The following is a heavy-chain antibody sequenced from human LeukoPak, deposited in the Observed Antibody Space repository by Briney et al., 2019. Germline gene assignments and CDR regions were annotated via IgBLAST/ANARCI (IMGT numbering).Heavy chain of an antibody. D-gene: IGHD3-10*01. J-gene: IGHJ4*02. V-gene: IGHV1-2*02. CDR3: ARDLPYYYGSGTDY. CDR1: GYTFTGYY. Sequence: ASVKVSCKASGYTFTGYYMHWVRQAPGQGLEWMAWINPNSGGTNYAQKFQGRVTMTRDTSISTAYMELSRLRSDDTAVYYCARDLPYYYGSGTDYWGQGTLVTVSS. CDR2: INPNSGGT.